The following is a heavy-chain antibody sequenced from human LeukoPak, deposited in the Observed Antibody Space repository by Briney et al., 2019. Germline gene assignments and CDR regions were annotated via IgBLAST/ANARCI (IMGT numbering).Heavy chain of an antibody. CDR3: ARDKEYSSSWYVWLDP. CDR2: INPNSGGT. J-gene: IGHJ5*02. V-gene: IGHV1-2*02. CDR1: GYTFTGYY. D-gene: IGHD6-13*01. Sequence: ASVKVSCKASGYTFTGYYMHWVRQAPGQGLEWMGWINPNSGGTNYAQKFQGRVTMTRDTSISTAYMELSRLRSDDTAVYYCARDKEYSSSWYVWLDPWGQGTLVTVSS.